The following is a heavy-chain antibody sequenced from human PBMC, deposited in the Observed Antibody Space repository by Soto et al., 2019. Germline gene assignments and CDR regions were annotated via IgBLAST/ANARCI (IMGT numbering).Heavy chain of an antibody. Sequence: SETLSLTCAVYGGSFSGYYWSWIRQPPGKGLEWIGEINHSGSTNYNPSLKSLVTISVDTSKNQFSLKLSSVTAADTAVYYCARGRSTWYYYGSGSYRWYFDYWGQGTLVTVSS. D-gene: IGHD3-10*01. CDR3: ARGRSTWYYYGSGSYRWYFDY. J-gene: IGHJ4*02. CDR2: INHSGST. V-gene: IGHV4-34*01. CDR1: GGSFSGYY.